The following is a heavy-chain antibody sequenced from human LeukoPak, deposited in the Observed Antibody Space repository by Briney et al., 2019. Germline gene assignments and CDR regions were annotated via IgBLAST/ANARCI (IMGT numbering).Heavy chain of an antibody. CDR1: GFTFNSYD. CDR3: AKALTRWAFDI. CDR2: TSLNTDGT. V-gene: IGHV3-23*01. J-gene: IGHJ3*02. D-gene: IGHD3-16*01. Sequence: PGGSLRLSCAASGFTFNSYDMSWVRQAPGKGLEWVSSTSLNTDGTTYADSVKGRFIIFTDNAKNTVYLQMDSLRAEDTAIYYCAKALTRWAFDIWGQGTMVTVSS.